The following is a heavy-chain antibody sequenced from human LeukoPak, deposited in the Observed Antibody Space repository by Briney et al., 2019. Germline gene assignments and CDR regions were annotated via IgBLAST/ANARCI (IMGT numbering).Heavy chain of an antibody. CDR3: ARVFTMVRGVIILSYYMDV. V-gene: IGHV4-34*01. D-gene: IGHD3-10*01. J-gene: IGHJ6*03. Sequence: PSETLSLTCTVSGGSISSYYWSWIRQPPGKGLEWIGEINHSGSTNYNPSLKSRVTISVDTSKNQFSLKLSSVTAADTAVYYCARVFTMVRGVIILSYYMDVWGKGTTVTISS. CDR2: INHSGST. CDR1: GGSISSYY.